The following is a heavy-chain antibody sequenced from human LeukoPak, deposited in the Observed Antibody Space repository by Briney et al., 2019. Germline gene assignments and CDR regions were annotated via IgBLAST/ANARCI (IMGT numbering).Heavy chain of an antibody. CDR1: GYTFSNYG. Sequence: ASVKVSCKASGYTFSNYGISWVRQAPGQGLEWMGWISSYNGNTKYAPTFEGRVTMTTDTSTTTTYMELRGLRSDDTALYYCARSHGSTWYPDFWGQGTLVTVSS. J-gene: IGHJ4*02. D-gene: IGHD6-13*01. CDR2: ISSYNGNT. CDR3: ARSHGSTWYPDF. V-gene: IGHV1-18*01.